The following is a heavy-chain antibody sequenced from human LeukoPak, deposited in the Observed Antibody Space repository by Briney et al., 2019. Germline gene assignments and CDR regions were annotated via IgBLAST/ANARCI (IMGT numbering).Heavy chain of an antibody. D-gene: IGHD6-13*01. CDR2: IYYSGST. Sequence: SETLSLTCTVSGGSISSYYWSCLRQPPGKGLEWIGYIYYSGSTNYNPSLKSRVTISVDTSKNQFSLKLSYVTAADTAVYYCAKDTGYSSPGFDPWGQGTLVTVSS. J-gene: IGHJ5*02. CDR1: GGSISSYY. CDR3: AKDTGYSSPGFDP. V-gene: IGHV4-59*01.